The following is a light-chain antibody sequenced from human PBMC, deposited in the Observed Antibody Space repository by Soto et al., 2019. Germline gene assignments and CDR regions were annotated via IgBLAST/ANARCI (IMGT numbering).Light chain of an antibody. Sequence: QSALTQPPSASGSPGQSVTISCTGTSSDAGGYPFVSWYQQHPGKAPKVLIYDVNKRPSGVPDRFSGSKSGNTASLTVSGLQAEDEAVYYCSSPAGGDDPIVFGTGTKVTVL. CDR3: SSPAGGDDPIV. V-gene: IGLV2-8*01. CDR2: DVN. CDR1: SSDAGGYPF. J-gene: IGLJ1*01.